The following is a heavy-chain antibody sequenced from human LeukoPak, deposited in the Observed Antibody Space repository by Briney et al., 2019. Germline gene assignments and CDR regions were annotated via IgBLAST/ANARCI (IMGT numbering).Heavy chain of an antibody. CDR3: ARALARDVYNINWFAP. Sequence: ASVKVSCKASGYTFTSYAISWVRQAPGQGLEWMGWISAYNGYTNYAQNLQGRVTMTTDTSTSTAYMELTSLRSDDTAVYYCARALARDVYNINWFAPWGQGTLVTVSS. J-gene: IGHJ5*02. V-gene: IGHV1-18*01. CDR1: GYTFTSYA. CDR2: ISAYNGYT. D-gene: IGHD5-24*01.